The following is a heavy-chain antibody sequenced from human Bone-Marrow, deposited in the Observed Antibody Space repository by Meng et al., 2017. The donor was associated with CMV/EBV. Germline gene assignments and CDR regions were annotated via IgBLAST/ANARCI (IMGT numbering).Heavy chain of an antibody. J-gene: IGHJ6*02. Sequence: GSLRLSCNASGGSISSSSYYWSWIRQPPGKGLEWIGYIYYSGSTNYNPSLKSRVTISVDTSKNQFSLKLSSVTAADTAVYYCARDLMKNRGSSPAPWGMDVWGQGTTVTVSS. D-gene: IGHD6-6*01. V-gene: IGHV4-61*01. CDR3: ARDLMKNRGSSPAPWGMDV. CDR2: IYYSGST. CDR1: GGSISSSSYY.